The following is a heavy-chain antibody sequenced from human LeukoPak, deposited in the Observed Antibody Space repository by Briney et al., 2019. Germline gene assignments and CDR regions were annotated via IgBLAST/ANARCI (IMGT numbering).Heavy chain of an antibody. D-gene: IGHD5-24*01. Sequence: SQTLSLTCTVSGGSISSGDYYWSWIRQPPGKGLKWIGYIYYSGSTYYNPSLKSRVTISVDTSKNQFSLKLSSVTAGDTAVYYCAREEMATMNWFDPWGQGTLVTVSS. CDR3: AREEMATMNWFDP. V-gene: IGHV4-30-4*08. J-gene: IGHJ5*02. CDR1: GGSISSGDYY. CDR2: IYYSGST.